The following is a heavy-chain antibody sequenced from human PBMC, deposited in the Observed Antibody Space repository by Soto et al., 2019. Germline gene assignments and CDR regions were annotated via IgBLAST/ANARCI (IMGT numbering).Heavy chain of an antibody. CDR3: ARLGWELLSGRRYFDS. Sequence: VASVKVSCKASGYTFSNFAITWVRQAPDQGLEWMGWISPYTGKTNYPQKVQGRVTMTTDTPTSTAYMELRSLRSDDTAVYFCARLGWELLSGRRYFDSWGQGTLVTVSS. CDR1: GYTFSNFA. V-gene: IGHV1-18*04. D-gene: IGHD1-26*01. CDR2: ISPYTGKT. J-gene: IGHJ4*02.